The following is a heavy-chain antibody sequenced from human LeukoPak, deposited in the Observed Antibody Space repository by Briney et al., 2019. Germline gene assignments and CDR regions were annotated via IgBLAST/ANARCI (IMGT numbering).Heavy chain of an antibody. Sequence: PGGSLRLSCAASGFTFSSYAMSWVRQAPGKGLEWVSAISSSGGSTYYADSVKGRFTISRDNSKNTLYLQMNSLRAEDTAVYYCAKEVAVLGYCSGGSCFNDYWGQGTLVTFAS. CDR1: GFTFSSYA. V-gene: IGHV3-23*01. J-gene: IGHJ4*02. D-gene: IGHD2-15*01. CDR3: AKEVAVLGYCSGGSCFNDY. CDR2: ISSSGGST.